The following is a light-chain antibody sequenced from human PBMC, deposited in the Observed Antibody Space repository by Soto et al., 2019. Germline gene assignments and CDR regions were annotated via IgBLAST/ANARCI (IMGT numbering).Light chain of an antibody. CDR3: SSYTTSTYVV. CDR1: SSDVGGYNY. CDR2: EVS. V-gene: IGLV2-14*01. J-gene: IGLJ2*01. Sequence: QSALTQPASVSGSPGQSITISCTGTSSDVGGYNYVSWYQQYSGKAPKLMIYEVSNRPSGVSNRFSGSKSGNTASLTISGLQSEDEAHYHCSSYTTSTYVVFGGGTKVTVL.